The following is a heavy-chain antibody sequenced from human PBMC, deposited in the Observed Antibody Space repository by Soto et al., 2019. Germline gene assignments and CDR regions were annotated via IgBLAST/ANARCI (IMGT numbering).Heavy chain of an antibody. CDR2: IKTSAGGVAT. J-gene: IGHJ6*02. CDR1: GFSFNEAW. CDR3: TTGSVEGI. V-gene: IGHV3-15*07. D-gene: IGHD2-15*01. Sequence: EVQLVESAGGLVKPGGSLRLSCVASGFSFNEAWMNWVRQAPGEGLEWVGRIKTSAGGVATDYAAPVQGRFTISRDDSKNALYLHMNSLRTEDTAIYYCTTGSVEGIWGQGTTVTVSS.